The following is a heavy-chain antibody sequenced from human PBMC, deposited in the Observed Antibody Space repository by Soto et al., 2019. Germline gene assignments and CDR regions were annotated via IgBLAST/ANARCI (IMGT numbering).Heavy chain of an antibody. CDR2: ISGSGGST. Sequence: PAGSLRLSCAASGFTFSSYAMSWVRQAPGKGLEWVSAISGSGGSTYYADSVKGRFTISRDNSKNTLYMQMNSLRAEDTAVYYCAKGISGYDWGNYFDYWGQGTLVTVSS. D-gene: IGHD5-12*01. CDR1: GFTFSSYA. J-gene: IGHJ4*02. CDR3: AKGISGYDWGNYFDY. V-gene: IGHV3-23*01.